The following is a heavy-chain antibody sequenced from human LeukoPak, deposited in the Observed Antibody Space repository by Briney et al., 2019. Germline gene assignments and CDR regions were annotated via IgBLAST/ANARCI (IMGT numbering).Heavy chain of an antibody. CDR2: IYYSGST. Sequence: PSETLSLTCTVSGGSISSSSYYWGWIRQPPGKGLEWIGSIYYSGSTNYNPSLKSRVTISVDTSKNQFSLKLSSVTAADTAVYYCASHEAADILTGYSSQFDYWGQGTLVTVSS. V-gene: IGHV4-39*07. CDR3: ASHEAADILTGYSSQFDY. CDR1: GGSISSSSYY. D-gene: IGHD3-9*01. J-gene: IGHJ4*02.